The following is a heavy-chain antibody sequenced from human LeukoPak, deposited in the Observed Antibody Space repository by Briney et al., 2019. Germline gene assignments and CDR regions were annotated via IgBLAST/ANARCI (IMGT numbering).Heavy chain of an antibody. CDR2: INHSGST. CDR1: GGSFSGYS. J-gene: IGHJ6*03. CDR3: ASGITGTTRSYYYYYMDV. V-gene: IGHV4-34*01. Sequence: SETLSLTCAVYGGSFSGYSWSWICQPPGKGLEWIGEINHSGSTNYNPSLKSRVTISVDTSKNQFSLKLSSVTAADTAVYYCASGITGTTRSYYYYYMDVWGKGTTVTISS. D-gene: IGHD1-20*01.